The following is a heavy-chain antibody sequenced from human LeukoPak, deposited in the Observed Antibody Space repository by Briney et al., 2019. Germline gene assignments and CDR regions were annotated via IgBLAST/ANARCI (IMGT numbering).Heavy chain of an antibody. D-gene: IGHD1-1*01. V-gene: IGHV3-48*01. J-gene: IGHJ4*02. Sequence: GGSLRLSCTASGFPFIEYSMNWVRQAPGKGLEWISYIGIDSGNTKYADSVRGRFTISADKAKNSLYLQMNSLRVEDTAVHYCARDHNYAFDNWGQGTLVSVAS. CDR2: IGIDSGNT. CDR3: ARDHNYAFDN. CDR1: GFPFIEYS.